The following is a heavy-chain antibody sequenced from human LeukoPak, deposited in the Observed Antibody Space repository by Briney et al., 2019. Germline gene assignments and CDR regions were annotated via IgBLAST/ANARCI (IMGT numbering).Heavy chain of an antibody. D-gene: IGHD2-15*01. V-gene: IGHV1-69*04. J-gene: IGHJ3*02. CDR1: GGTFSSYA. CDR3: ARDIVVVVVAATGDAFDI. Sequence: ASVKVSCKASGGTFSSYAISWVRQAPGQGLEWMGRIIPILGIANYAQKFQGRVTITADKSTSTAYMELSSLRSEDTAVYYCARDIVVVVVAATGDAFDIWGQGTMVTVSS. CDR2: IIPILGIA.